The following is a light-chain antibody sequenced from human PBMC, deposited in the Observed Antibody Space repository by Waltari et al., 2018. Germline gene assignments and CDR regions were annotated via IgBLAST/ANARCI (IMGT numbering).Light chain of an antibody. CDR1: QTVLYSSNNKNY. CDR2: WAS. V-gene: IGKV4-1*01. J-gene: IGKJ3*01. CDR3: QQYFDSPLT. Sequence: DIVMTQSPDSLAVSLGARATISCNSSQTVLYSSNNKNYLAWYQQKTGQPPRLLLYWASTRDSGVPARFSGSGSGTDFTLTISSLQAEDAAVYYCQQYFDSPLTFGPGTRVEI.